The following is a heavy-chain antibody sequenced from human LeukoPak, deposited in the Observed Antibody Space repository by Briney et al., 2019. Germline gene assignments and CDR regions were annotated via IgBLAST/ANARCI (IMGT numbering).Heavy chain of an antibody. J-gene: IGHJ3*01. V-gene: IGHV3-30-3*01. Sequence: QPGGSLRLSCAASGFTFSSYAMHWVRQAPGKGLEWVAVISYDGSNKYYADSVKGRFTISRDNSRNTLYLQMTSLRAEDTAVYYCSKEGSEGSVVVPTTTAFDLWGQGTMVTVSS. CDR3: SKEGSEGSVVVPTTTAFDL. CDR2: ISYDGSNK. D-gene: IGHD2-2*01. CDR1: GFTFSSYA.